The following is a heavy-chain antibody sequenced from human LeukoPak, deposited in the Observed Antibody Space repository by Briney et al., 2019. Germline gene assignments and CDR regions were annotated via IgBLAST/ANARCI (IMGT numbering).Heavy chain of an antibody. J-gene: IGHJ4*02. CDR2: IRYDGSNK. V-gene: IGHV3-30*02. CDR1: GYTFTGYY. D-gene: IGHD4-17*01. CDR3: AKDRTVTTPFDY. Sequence: SCKASGYTFTGYYMHWVRQAPGKGLEWVAFIRYDGSNKYYADSVKGRFTISRDNSKNTLYLQMNSLRAEDTAVYYCAKDRTVTTPFDYWGQGTLVTVSS.